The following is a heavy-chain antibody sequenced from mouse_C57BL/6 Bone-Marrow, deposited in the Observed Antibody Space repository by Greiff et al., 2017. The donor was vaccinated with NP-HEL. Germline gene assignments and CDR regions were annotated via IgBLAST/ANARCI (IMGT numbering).Heavy chain of an antibody. J-gene: IGHJ1*03. CDR2: ISNGGGST. D-gene: IGHD1-1*01. CDR1: GFTFSDYY. CDR3: ARHSFYYYGSSSGWYFDV. Sequence: EVMLVESGGGLVQPGGSLKLSCAASGFTFSDYYMYWVRQTPEKRLEWVAYISNGGGSTYYPDTVKGRFTISRDNAKNTLYLQMSRLKSEDTAMYYCARHSFYYYGSSSGWYFDVWGTGTTVTVSS. V-gene: IGHV5-12*01.